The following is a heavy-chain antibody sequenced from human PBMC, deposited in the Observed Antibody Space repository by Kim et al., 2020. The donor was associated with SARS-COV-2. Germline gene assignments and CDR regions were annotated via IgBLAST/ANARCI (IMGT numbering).Heavy chain of an antibody. CDR2: IYYSGSN. Sequence: SETLSLTCTVSGCSISSGGYYWIWIRQHPGKGLEWSGYIYYSGSNYYNPALKSRVTISVDTSKNQFSLKLSSVTAADTAVYYCAGDRQSLYYYFDYWGQGTPVTVSS. D-gene: IGHD2-8*01. CDR1: GCSISSGGYY. V-gene: IGHV4-31*03. CDR3: AGDRQSLYYYFDY. J-gene: IGHJ4*02.